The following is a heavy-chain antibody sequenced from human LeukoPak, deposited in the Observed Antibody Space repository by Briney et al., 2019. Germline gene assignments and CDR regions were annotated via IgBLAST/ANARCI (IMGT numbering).Heavy chain of an antibody. CDR1: GFTFTSHG. CDR3: AKVTYGSGTYGAFDS. V-gene: IGHV3-23*01. Sequence: GGSLRLSCAASGFTFTSHGMSWVRQAPGKGLEWVSTISGSGDFTYYADSGKGGFTISRDNSKNTLYLQMNSLRAEDTAVYYCAKVTYGSGTYGAFDSWGQGTLVTVSS. D-gene: IGHD3-10*01. J-gene: IGHJ4*02. CDR2: ISGSGDFT.